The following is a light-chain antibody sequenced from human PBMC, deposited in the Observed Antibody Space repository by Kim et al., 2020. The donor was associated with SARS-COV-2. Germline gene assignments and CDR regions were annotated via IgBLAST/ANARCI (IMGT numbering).Light chain of an antibody. Sequence: LSPGEQATRSCRASRSVGYNLAWYQQKPGQAPRLLIYAAATRANGIPARFGGSGSGAQFTLTVSSLQSEDFAIYYCQQYYGWPRTFGQGTKVDIK. CDR1: RSVGYN. CDR3: QQYYGWPRT. J-gene: IGKJ1*01. CDR2: AAA. V-gene: IGKV3-15*01.